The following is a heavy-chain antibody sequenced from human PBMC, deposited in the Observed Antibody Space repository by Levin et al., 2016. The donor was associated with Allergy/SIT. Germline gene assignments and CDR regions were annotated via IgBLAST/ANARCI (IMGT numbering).Heavy chain of an antibody. CDR2: ISYDGSNK. D-gene: IGHD6-19*01. J-gene: IGHJ5*02. CDR3: AKAGSDSSGWYPKRNNWFDP. Sequence: GESLKISCAASGFTFSSYGMHWVRQAPGKGLEWVAVISYDGSNKYYADSVKGRFTISRDNSKNTLYLQMNSLRAEDTAVYYCAKAGSDSSGWYPKRNNWFDPWGQGTLVTVSS. CDR1: GFTFSSYG. V-gene: IGHV3-30*18.